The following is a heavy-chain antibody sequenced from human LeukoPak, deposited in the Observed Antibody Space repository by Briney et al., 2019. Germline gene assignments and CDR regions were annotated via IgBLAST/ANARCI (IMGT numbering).Heavy chain of an antibody. Sequence: ASVKVSCKASGYTFTSYGISWVRQAPGQGLEWMGWISAYNGNTNYARKFQGRVTMTTDTSTSTAYMELRSLRSDDTAVYYCARDRCGIAARPLCYMDVWGKGTTVTVSS. CDR3: ARDRCGIAARPLCYMDV. J-gene: IGHJ6*03. CDR2: ISAYNGNT. D-gene: IGHD6-6*01. CDR1: GYTFTSYG. V-gene: IGHV1-18*01.